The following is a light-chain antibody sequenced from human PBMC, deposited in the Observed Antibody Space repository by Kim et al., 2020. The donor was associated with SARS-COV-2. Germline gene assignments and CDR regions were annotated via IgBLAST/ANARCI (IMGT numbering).Light chain of an antibody. CDR3: QQRSNWLT. CDR1: QSVSSY. CDR2: DAS. Sequence: SFAPWDRPSPSCRASQSVSSYFAWYQQKPGQAPRLLIYDASNRATGIPARFSGSGSGTDFTLTISSLEPEDFAVYYCQQRSNWLTFGGGTKVDIK. J-gene: IGKJ4*01. V-gene: IGKV3-11*01.